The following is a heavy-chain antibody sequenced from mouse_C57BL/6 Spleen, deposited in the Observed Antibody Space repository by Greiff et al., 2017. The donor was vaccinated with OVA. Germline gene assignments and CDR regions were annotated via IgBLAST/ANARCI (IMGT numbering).Heavy chain of an antibody. CDR2: ISDGGSYT. V-gene: IGHV5-4*01. CDR1: GFTFSSYA. D-gene: IGHD1-1*01. J-gene: IGHJ2*01. Sequence: EVQGVESGGGLVKPGGSLKLSCAASGFTFSSYAMSWVRQTPEKRLEWVATISDGGSYTYYPDNVKGRFTISRDNAKNNLYLQRSHLKSEDTAMYYCARDLLRTNGDYFDYWGQGTTLTVSS. CDR3: ARDLLRTNGDYFDY.